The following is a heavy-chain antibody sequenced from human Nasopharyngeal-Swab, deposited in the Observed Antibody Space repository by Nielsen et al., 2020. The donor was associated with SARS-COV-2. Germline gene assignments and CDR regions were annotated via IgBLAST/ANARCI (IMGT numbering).Heavy chain of an antibody. D-gene: IGHD4-17*01. Sequence: LETLSLTCTVSGGSISSYYWSWIRQPPGKGLEWIGYIYYSGSTNYNPSLKSRVTISVDTSKNQFSLKLSSVTAADTAVYYCAGETTLTYYFDYWGQGTLVTVSS. CDR3: AGETTLTYYFDY. CDR1: GGSISSYY. V-gene: IGHV4-59*01. J-gene: IGHJ4*02. CDR2: IYYSGST.